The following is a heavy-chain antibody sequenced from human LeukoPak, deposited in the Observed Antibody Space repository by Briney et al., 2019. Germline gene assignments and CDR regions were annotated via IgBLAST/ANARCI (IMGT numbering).Heavy chain of an antibody. CDR3: ARGDYGDYVDAFDI. CDR1: GGSVSSGGYS. V-gene: IGHV4-30-2*01. D-gene: IGHD4-17*01. Sequence: SQTLSLTCAVSGGSVSSGGYSWSWIRQPPGKGLGWIGYIYHSGSTYYNPSLKSRVTISVDRSKNQFSLKLSSVTAADTAVYYCARGDYGDYVDAFDIWGQGTMVTVSS. CDR2: IYHSGST. J-gene: IGHJ3*02.